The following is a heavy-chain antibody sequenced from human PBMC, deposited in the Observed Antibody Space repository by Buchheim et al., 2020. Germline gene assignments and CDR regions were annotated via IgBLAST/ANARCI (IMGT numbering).Heavy chain of an antibody. V-gene: IGHV1-2*02. Sequence: QVQLVQSGAEVKKPGASVKVSCKASGYTFTGHYIHWVRQAPGQGLEWMGWISPNSGGATYPQKFQGRITMTSDTSISTAYMEVSSLTSDDTAVYYCARTPFASGSTLAYWGLGTL. CDR1: GYTFTGHY. CDR2: ISPNSGGA. D-gene: IGHD5-12*01. CDR3: ARTPFASGSTLAY. J-gene: IGHJ4*02.